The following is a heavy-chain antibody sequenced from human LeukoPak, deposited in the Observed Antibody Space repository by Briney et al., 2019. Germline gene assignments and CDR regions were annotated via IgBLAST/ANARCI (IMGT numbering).Heavy chain of an antibody. CDR1: GFTFSSYA. Sequence: GGSLRLSCAASGFTFSSYAMPWVRQAPGKGLEWVAVISYDGSNKYYADSVKGRFTISRDNSKNTLYLQMNSLRAEDTAVYYCARGFRVAPAANDYWGQGTLVTVSS. V-gene: IGHV3-30*04. J-gene: IGHJ4*02. D-gene: IGHD2-2*01. CDR2: ISYDGSNK. CDR3: ARGFRVAPAANDY.